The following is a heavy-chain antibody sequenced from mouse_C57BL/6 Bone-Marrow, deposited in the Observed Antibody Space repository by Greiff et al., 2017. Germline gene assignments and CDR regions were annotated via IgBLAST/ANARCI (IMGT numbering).Heavy chain of an antibody. D-gene: IGHD2-13*01. V-gene: IGHV1-64*01. CDR1: GYTFTSYW. CDR2: IHPTSGST. J-gene: IGHJ3*01. Sequence: QVQLQQPGAELVKPGASVKLSCKASGYTFTSYWMHWVKQRPGQGLEWIGMIHPTSGSTNYNEKFKSKATLTVDKSSSTAYMQLSSLTSEDSAVYYWASPDGEFWFAYWGQGTRVTVSA. CDR3: ASPDGEFWFAY.